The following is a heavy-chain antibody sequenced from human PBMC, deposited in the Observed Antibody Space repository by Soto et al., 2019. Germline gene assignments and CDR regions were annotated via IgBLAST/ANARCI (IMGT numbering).Heavy chain of an antibody. Sequence: PGGALTLSCAGSGFTFSSYSMNWVRQAPGKGLELVSSISSSSSYIYYADSVKGRLTISRNNAKNSLYLQMNRLRAEDTVVYFCARSRDIVVVPAAPRMDVRGQGTTVTVSS. CDR2: ISSSSSYI. CDR1: GFTFSSYS. CDR3: ARSRDIVVVPAAPRMDV. D-gene: IGHD2-2*01. J-gene: IGHJ6*02. V-gene: IGHV3-21*01.